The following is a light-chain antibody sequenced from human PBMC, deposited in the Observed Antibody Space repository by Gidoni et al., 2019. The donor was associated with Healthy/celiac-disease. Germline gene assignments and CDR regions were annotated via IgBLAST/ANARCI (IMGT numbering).Light chain of an antibody. CDR1: ALPKQY. CDR2: KDS. Sequence: SYQLTQPPSVSVSPGQTARITCPGDALPKQYAYWYQQKPGQAPVLVIYKDSERPSGIPERFSGSSSGTTGTLTISGVQAEDEADYYCQSADSSGTSIFGTGTKVTVL. V-gene: IGLV3-25*03. J-gene: IGLJ1*01. CDR3: QSADSSGTSI.